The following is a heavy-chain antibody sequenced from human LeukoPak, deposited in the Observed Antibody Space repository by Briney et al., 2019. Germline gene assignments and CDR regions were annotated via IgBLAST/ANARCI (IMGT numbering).Heavy chain of an antibody. J-gene: IGHJ4*02. D-gene: IGHD3-10*01. Sequence: GASVKVSCKASGYTFTTYPIHWVRQAPGQRLEWMGWINTGSGDRKYSQNFQDRVTITRDPSATTAYMELSSLRSEDMAMYYCAKDRGGTGDFDYWGQGTLVTVSS. V-gene: IGHV1-3*04. CDR1: GYTFTTYP. CDR3: AKDRGGTGDFDY. CDR2: INTGSGDR.